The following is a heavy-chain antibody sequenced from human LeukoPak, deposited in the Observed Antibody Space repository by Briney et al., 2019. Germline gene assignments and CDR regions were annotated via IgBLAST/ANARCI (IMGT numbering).Heavy chain of an antibody. Sequence: SETLSLTCTVSGGSIGSSSYYWGWIRQPPGKGLEWIGSIYYSGSTYYNPSLKSRVTISVDTSKNQFSLKLSSVTAADTAVYYCARRRGYQLLYSWFDPWGQGTLVTVSS. J-gene: IGHJ5*02. CDR3: ARRRGYQLLYSWFDP. V-gene: IGHV4-39*01. D-gene: IGHD2-2*02. CDR2: IYYSGST. CDR1: GGSIGSSSYY.